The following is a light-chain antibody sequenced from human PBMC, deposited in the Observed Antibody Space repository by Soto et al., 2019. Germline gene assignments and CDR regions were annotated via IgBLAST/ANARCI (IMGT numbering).Light chain of an antibody. CDR2: KAS. V-gene: IGKV1-5*03. J-gene: IGKJ1*01. CDR3: QHDNSYSEA. CDR1: QTISSW. Sequence: DIQMTQSPSTLSGSLGDRVTITCRASQTISSWLAWYQQKPEKAPKLLIYKASTLKSGVPSRFSGSGSGTEFPLTISSLQPDYFATYYCQHDNSYSEAFGQGTKVELK.